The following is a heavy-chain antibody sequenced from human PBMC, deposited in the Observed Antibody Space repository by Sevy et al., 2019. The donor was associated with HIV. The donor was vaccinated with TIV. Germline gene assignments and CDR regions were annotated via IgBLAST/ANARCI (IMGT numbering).Heavy chain of an antibody. CDR2: IYYSGST. CDR1: GGSISSYY. D-gene: IGHD3-22*01. Sequence: SETLSLTCTVSGGSISSYYWSWIRQPPGKGLEWIGYIYYSGSTNYSPSLKSRVTISVDTSKNQFSLKLSSVTAADTAVYYCARGYYYDSSGYYYGYYFDYWGQGTLVTVSS. CDR3: ARGYYYDSSGYYYGYYFDY. J-gene: IGHJ4*02. V-gene: IGHV4-59*01.